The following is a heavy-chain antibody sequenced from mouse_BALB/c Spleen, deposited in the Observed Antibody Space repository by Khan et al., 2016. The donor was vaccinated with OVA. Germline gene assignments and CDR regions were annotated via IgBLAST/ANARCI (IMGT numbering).Heavy chain of an antibody. V-gene: IGHV2-9*02. CDR2: IWAGGST. J-gene: IGHJ4*01. D-gene: IGHD2-13*01. CDR1: GFSLITYG. CDR3: ARETAYYGDYEAMDY. Sequence: QVQLKESGPGLVAPSQSLSITCTVSGFSLITYGVHWVRQSPGKGLEWLGVIWAGGSTNYNSALMSRLSISKDNSKSQVFLKMNSLQHDDTAMYYGARETAYYGDYEAMDYWGQGTSGTVSS.